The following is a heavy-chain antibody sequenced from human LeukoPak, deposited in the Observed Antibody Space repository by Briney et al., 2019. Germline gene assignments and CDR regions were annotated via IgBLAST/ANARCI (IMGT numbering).Heavy chain of an antibody. V-gene: IGHV1-2*06. CDR2: INPNSGGT. J-gene: IGHJ3*02. D-gene: IGHD3-22*01. Sequence: ASVKVSCKASGYTLTAYYLHWVRQAPGQGLEWMGRINPNSGGTTYAQKFQGRVTMTRDTSIGTAYMELSSLRSDDTAVYYCARPFYESSGLYVDAFDIWGQGTMVTVSS. CDR1: GYTLTAYY. CDR3: ARPFYESSGLYVDAFDI.